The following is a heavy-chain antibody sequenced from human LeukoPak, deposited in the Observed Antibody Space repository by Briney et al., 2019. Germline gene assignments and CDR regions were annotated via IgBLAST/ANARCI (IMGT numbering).Heavy chain of an antibody. Sequence: SETLSLTCTVSGNSFGDYYWSWIRQPAGKGLEWIGIIHSGESPYYSPTLESRITISIDTSMNQFSLKLNSVTAADTAVYYCARGGGVRFGSGWRPGAWFDPWGQGTLVIVSS. CDR2: IHSGESP. J-gene: IGHJ5*02. CDR1: GNSFGDYY. CDR3: ARGGGVRFGSGWRPGAWFDP. V-gene: IGHV4-38-2*02. D-gene: IGHD6-19*01.